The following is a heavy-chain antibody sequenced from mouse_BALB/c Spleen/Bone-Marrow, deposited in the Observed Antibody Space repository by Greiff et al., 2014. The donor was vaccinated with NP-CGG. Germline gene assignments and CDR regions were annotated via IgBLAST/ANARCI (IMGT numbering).Heavy chain of an antibody. J-gene: IGHJ4*01. CDR2: ISTYYGDT. Sequence: LVESGAELVRPGVSVKISCKGSGYTFTNNAIHWVKQSRAKSLEWIGIISTYYGDTTYNQKFKGKATMTVNKSSSTAYLKLARLTSEDSAIYYCARSGSVRNAMDYWGQGTSVTVSS. CDR1: GYTFTNNA. V-gene: IGHV1S137*01. D-gene: IGHD1-1*01. CDR3: ARSGSVRNAMDY.